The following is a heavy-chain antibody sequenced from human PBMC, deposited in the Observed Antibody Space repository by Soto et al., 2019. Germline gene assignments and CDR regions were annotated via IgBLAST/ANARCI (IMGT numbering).Heavy chain of an antibody. CDR1: GYTFTSYA. CDR2: INAGNGNT. D-gene: IGHD2-2*01. Sequence: ASVKVSCKASGYTFTSYAMHWVRQAPGQRLEWMGWINAGNGNTKYSQKFQGRVTITRDTSASTAYMELSSLRSEDTAVYYCARGYIHYCSSTSCPTLYYYYYYMDVWGKGTTVTVSS. V-gene: IGHV1-3*01. CDR3: ARGYIHYCSSTSCPTLYYYYYYMDV. J-gene: IGHJ6*03.